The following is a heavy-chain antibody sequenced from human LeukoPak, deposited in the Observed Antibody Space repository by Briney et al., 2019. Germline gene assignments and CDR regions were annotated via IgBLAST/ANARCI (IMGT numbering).Heavy chain of an antibody. CDR3: ARSPTMVRGVTPRYGMDV. CDR1: GFTFSSYA. J-gene: IGHJ6*02. Sequence: PGGSLRLSCAASGFTFSSYAMHWVRQAPGKGLEWVAVISYDGSNKYYADSVKGRFTISRDNSKNTLYLQMNSLRAEDTAVYYCARSPTMVRGVTPRYGMDVWGQGTTVTVSS. D-gene: IGHD3-10*01. CDR2: ISYDGSNK. V-gene: IGHV3-30-3*01.